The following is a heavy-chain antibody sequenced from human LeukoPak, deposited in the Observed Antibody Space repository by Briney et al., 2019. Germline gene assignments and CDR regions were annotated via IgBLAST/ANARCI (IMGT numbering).Heavy chain of an antibody. CDR3: ARAKGDF. V-gene: IGHV4-59*01. CDR2: TYYNGRA. CDR1: GDSITNSY. J-gene: IGHJ4*02. Sequence: SETLSLTCTVSGDSITNSYWSWFRQPPGKGLEWITYTYYNGRANHNPSLKSRVSISVDTSKNQFSLKLNSVTAADTAVYYCARAKGDFWGQGILVTVSS.